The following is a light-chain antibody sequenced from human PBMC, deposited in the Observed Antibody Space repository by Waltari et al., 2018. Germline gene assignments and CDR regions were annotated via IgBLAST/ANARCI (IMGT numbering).Light chain of an antibody. V-gene: IGKV3-11*01. CDR3: QQRSRWPT. Sequence: EIVLTQSPATLSLSPGERATLSCRASQSIDTYLAWYQHKPGQAPRLLIYDASNRATGIPARFTGSGAGTDFTLTISSLEPEDFAVYYCQQRSRWPTFGGGTKVEIK. CDR1: QSIDTY. CDR2: DAS. J-gene: IGKJ4*01.